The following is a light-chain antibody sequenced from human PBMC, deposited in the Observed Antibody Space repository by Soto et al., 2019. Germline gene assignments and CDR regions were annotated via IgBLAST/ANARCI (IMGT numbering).Light chain of an antibody. CDR2: SNN. CDR3: AAWDDILKGSYV. V-gene: IGLV1-44*01. J-gene: IGLJ1*01. Sequence: QSVLTQPPSASGTPGQRVNISCSGSSSNIGSNTVNWYQQLPGTAPKLLIYSNNQRPSGVPDRFSGSKSGTSASLASSGLQSEDEADYYCAAWDDILKGSYVFGTGTQLTVL. CDR1: SSNIGSNT.